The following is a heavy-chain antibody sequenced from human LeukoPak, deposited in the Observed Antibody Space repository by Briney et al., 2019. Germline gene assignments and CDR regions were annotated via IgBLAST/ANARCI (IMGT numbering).Heavy chain of an antibody. D-gene: IGHD3-10*01. CDR2: IKQDGSEK. CDR3: ARPTLYYYGSGGGAFDI. CDR1: GFTFSSYW. V-gene: IGHV3-7*01. Sequence: QAGGSLRLSCAASGFTFSSYWMSWVRQAPGKGLEWVANIKQDGSEKYYVDSVKGRFTISRDNAKNSLYLQMNSLRAEDTAVYYCARPTLYYYGSGGGAFDIWGQGTMVTVSS. J-gene: IGHJ3*02.